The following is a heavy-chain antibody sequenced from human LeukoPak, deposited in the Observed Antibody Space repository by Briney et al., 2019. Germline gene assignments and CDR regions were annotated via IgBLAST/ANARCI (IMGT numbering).Heavy chain of an antibody. D-gene: IGHD1-26*01. CDR2: INAYYGNT. V-gene: IGHV1-18*01. J-gene: IGHJ4*02. Sequence: GASVKVSCKASGYTFTSYGISWVRQAPGQGLEWMGWINAYYGNTNYAQKLQGRVIMTTDTYTSTAYMELRSLRSDDTAVYYCARDLPKLFASGSSTDYWGQGTLVTVSS. CDR3: ARDLPKLFASGSSTDY. CDR1: GYTFTSYG.